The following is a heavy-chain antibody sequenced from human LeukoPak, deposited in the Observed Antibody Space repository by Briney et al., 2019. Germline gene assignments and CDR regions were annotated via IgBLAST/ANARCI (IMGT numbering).Heavy chain of an antibody. Sequence: GGSLRLSCAASGFTFSSYAMHWVRQAPSKGLEWVAVISYDGSNKYYADSVKGRFTISRDNSKNTLYLQMNSLRAEDTAVYYCARDPSGVATLDYWGQGTLVTVSS. CDR2: ISYDGSNK. J-gene: IGHJ4*02. CDR3: ARDPSGVATLDY. CDR1: GFTFSSYA. V-gene: IGHV3-30-3*01. D-gene: IGHD5-12*01.